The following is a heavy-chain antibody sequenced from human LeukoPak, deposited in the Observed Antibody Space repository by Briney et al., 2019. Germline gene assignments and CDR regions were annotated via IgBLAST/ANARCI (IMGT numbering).Heavy chain of an antibody. D-gene: IGHD6-19*01. Sequence: ASVKVSCKASGYSFTSCDINWVRQATAQGLGRMGWMNPNSGNTGYGQSFQGRITMTRDISIGTAYMELSNLASEDTAIYYCTRGSSGRRDNWGQGTLVTVSA. CDR1: GYSFTSCD. CDR2: MNPNSGNT. CDR3: TRGSSGRRDN. V-gene: IGHV1-8*01. J-gene: IGHJ4*02.